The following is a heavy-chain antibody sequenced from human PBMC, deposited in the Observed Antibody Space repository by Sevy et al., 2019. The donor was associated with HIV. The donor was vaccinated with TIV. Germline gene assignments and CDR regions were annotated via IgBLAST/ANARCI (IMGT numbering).Heavy chain of an antibody. Sequence: SETLSLTCTVSGGSISSSSYYWGWIRQPPGKGLEWIGSTYYSGSTYYNPSLKSRVTISVDTSKNQFSLKLSSVTAADTAVYYCASFITDAFDIWGQGTMVTVSS. J-gene: IGHJ3*02. D-gene: IGHD3-22*01. CDR2: TYYSGST. CDR3: ASFITDAFDI. CDR1: GGSISSSSYY. V-gene: IGHV4-39*01.